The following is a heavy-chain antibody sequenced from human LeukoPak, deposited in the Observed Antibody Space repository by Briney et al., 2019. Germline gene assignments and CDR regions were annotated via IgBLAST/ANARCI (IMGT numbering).Heavy chain of an antibody. J-gene: IGHJ4*02. CDR3: ARGLSRGIPRYYDFWSGYSYYFDY. CDR1: GGSFSGYY. Sequence: SETLSLTCAVYGGSFSGYYWSWIRQPPGKGLEWIGEINHSGSTNYIPSLKSRVTISVDTSKNQFSLKLSSVTAADTAVYYCARGLSRGIPRYYDFWSGYSYYFDYWGQGTLVTVSS. V-gene: IGHV4-34*01. CDR2: INHSGST. D-gene: IGHD3-3*01.